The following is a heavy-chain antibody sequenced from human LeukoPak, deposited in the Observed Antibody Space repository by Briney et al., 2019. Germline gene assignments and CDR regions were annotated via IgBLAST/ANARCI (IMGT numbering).Heavy chain of an antibody. CDR3: AKRFVSNGNCGGGSCYSNLDY. V-gene: IGHV3-23*01. J-gene: IGHJ4*02. D-gene: IGHD2-15*01. Sequence: QPGRSLRLSCAASGFTFSSYAMSWVRQAPGKGLEWVSAIGGSGGSTYYADSVKGRFTISRDNSKNTLYLQMSSLRAEDTAVYYCAKRFVSNGNCGGGSCYSNLDYWGQGTLVTVSS. CDR1: GFTFSSYA. CDR2: IGGSGGST.